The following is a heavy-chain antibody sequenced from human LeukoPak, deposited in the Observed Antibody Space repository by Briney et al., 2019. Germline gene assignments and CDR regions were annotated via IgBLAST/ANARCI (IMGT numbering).Heavy chain of an antibody. CDR3: ARGVRKILKYIDL. V-gene: IGHV3-21*01. CDR2: ISSTSSHI. Sequence: GGSLRLSCSASGFTFDRSGMLWVRQASGKGLEWVSSISSTSSHIYYADSVMGRFTISRDNDKNSMFLEMNSLRADDTAVYFCARGVRKILKYIDLWGQGTLVTVSS. CDR1: GFTFDRSG. D-gene: IGHD3-10*01. J-gene: IGHJ5*02.